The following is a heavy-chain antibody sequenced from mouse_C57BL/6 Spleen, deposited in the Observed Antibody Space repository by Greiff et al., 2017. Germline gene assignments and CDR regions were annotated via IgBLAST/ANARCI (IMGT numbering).Heavy chain of an antibody. D-gene: IGHD2-14*01. CDR2: IDPSDSET. CDR1: GYTFTSYW. CDR3: ARWGVRRLDY. J-gene: IGHJ2*01. Sequence: VQLQQPGAELVRPGSSVKLSCKASGYTFTSYWMHWVKQRPIQGLEWIGNIDPSDSETPYTLKFKDKATLTVDKSSSTAYMQLSSLTSEDSAVYYCARWGVRRLDYWGQGTTLTVSS. V-gene: IGHV1-52*01.